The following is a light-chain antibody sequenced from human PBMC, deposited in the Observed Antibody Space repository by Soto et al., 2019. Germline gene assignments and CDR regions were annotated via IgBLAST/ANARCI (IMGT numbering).Light chain of an antibody. CDR2: QVS. CDR1: SSDVGGYYY. V-gene: IGLV2-14*01. CDR3: SSYTSSNTFYV. J-gene: IGLJ1*01. Sequence: QSVVAQPASVSGSPGQSITISCTGTSSDVGGYYYVSWYRHHPGKAPKLMIYQVSNRPSGVSNRFSGSKSGNTASLIISGLQAEDEADYYCSSYTSSNTFYVFGTGTKV.